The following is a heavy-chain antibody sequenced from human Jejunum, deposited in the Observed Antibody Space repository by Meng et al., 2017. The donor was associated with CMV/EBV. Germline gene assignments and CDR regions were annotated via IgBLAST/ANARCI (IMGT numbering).Heavy chain of an antibody. D-gene: IGHD3-22*01. CDR1: GFPFNSYG. Sequence: SGFPFNSYGIHWVRQVPGKGLEWVAVLWYDGSRKYFADSVQGRFSISRDDSKNTVYLQMNSLRAEDTAVYYCARDNDGSSHYSQFDYWGQGTLVTVSS. J-gene: IGHJ4*02. CDR2: LWYDGSRK. CDR3: ARDNDGSSHYSQFDY. V-gene: IGHV3-33*01.